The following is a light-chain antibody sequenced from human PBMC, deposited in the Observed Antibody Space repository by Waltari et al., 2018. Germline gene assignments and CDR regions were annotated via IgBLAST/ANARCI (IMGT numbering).Light chain of an antibody. CDR1: SSDVRFYNH. V-gene: IGLV2-14*03. J-gene: IGLJ3*02. CDR2: KLT. CDR3: SSYTGSTTLRV. Sequence: QSALTQPASVSGSPGKSVTTSSTGTSSDVRFYNHVSWYQQHPVKAPKLFIYKLTNRCSGVSKRCSGAKSANEASLTISVLQAKDDADCYCSSYTGSTTLRVFGAGTKLTVL.